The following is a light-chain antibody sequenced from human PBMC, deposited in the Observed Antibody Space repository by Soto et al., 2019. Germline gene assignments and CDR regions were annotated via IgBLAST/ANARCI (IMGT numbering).Light chain of an antibody. J-gene: IGLJ1*01. CDR2: EIN. CDR3: ASYTNDSPLAV. V-gene: IGLV2-14*01. CDR1: INDVGLYDY. Sequence: HSAVTQPASVSGSTGQSITLSFTGTINDVGLYDYVSWYQQYPDKAPKLIIFEINNRPSGVSDLFSGSRSGNTASLTISGLQADDEGDYYCASYTNDSPLAVFGTGTKVTVL.